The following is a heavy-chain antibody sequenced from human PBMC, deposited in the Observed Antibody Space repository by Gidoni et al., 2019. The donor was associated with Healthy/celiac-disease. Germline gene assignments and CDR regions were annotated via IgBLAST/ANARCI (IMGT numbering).Heavy chain of an antibody. CDR2: ISGSGGST. J-gene: IGHJ4*02. V-gene: IGHV3-23*01. CDR1: GLHFSSYA. CDR3: AKASIVVVYLFDY. Sequence: EVQLLESGGGLVQPGGSLRHSCAASGLHFSSYAMSWVRQAPGKVLGWVSAISGSGGSTYYADSVKGRFTISRDNSKSTLYLQMNSLRAEDTAVYYCAKASIVVVYLFDYWGQGTLVTVSS. D-gene: IGHD3-22*01.